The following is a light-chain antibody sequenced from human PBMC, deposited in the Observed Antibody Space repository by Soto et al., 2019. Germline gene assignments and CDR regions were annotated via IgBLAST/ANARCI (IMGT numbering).Light chain of an antibody. CDR1: SSDVGGHDY. CDR3: SSYAGGTNLV. V-gene: IGLV2-8*01. CDR2: EVS. Sequence: QSALTQPPSASGSPGQSVTISCTGTSSDVGGHDYVSWYQQYPGKAPKLITYEVSKRPSGVPDRFSGSKSVNTASLTVSGLQAEDEADYYCSSYAGGTNLVFGGGTKLTVL. J-gene: IGLJ2*01.